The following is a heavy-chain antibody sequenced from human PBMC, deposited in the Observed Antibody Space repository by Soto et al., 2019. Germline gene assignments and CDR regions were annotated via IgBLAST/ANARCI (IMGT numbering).Heavy chain of an antibody. J-gene: IGHJ6*02. CDR1: GYTFTRYY. CDR2: INPSGGST. Sequence: AAVKVSCKACGYTFTRYYMHWVRQAPGQGLEWMGIINPSGGSTSYAQKFQGRVTMTRDTSTSTVYMELSSLRSEDTAVYYCARSVGYCSSTSCLPGGMDVWGQGTTVTVSS. V-gene: IGHV1-46*01. CDR3: ARSVGYCSSTSCLPGGMDV. D-gene: IGHD2-2*01.